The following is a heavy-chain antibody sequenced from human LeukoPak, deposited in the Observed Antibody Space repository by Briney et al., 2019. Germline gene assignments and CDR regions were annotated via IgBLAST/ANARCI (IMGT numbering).Heavy chain of an antibody. D-gene: IGHD5-18*01. CDR1: GGSFSGYY. V-gene: IGHV4-34*01. CDR2: INHSGST. J-gene: IGHJ4*02. CDR3: ARHIRGYSYGIDYFDY. Sequence: SETLLLTCAVYGGSFSGYYWSWIRQPSGKGLESIGEINHSGSTNYNPSLKSRVTISVDTSKNQFSLKLSSVTAADTAVYYCARHIRGYSYGIDYFDYWGQGTLVTVSS.